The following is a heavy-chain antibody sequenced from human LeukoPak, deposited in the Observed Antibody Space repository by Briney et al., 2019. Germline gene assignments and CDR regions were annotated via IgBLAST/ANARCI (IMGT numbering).Heavy chain of an antibody. Sequence: ASVNVSRQASGCIFARYHIHALRQARGRGREWMGWINPNSGGSNYAQKFQGRVTMTRDTSISTAYMELSRLRSDDTAVYDCARDRVVTTNYYNMDVWGQGTTVTVSS. CDR2: INPNSGGS. CDR3: ARDRVVTTNYYNMDV. CDR1: GCIFARYH. V-gene: IGHV1-2*02. D-gene: IGHD3-22*01. J-gene: IGHJ6*02.